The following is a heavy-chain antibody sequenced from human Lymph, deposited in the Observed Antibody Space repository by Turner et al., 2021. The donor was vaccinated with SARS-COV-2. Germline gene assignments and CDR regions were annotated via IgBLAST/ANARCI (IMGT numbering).Heavy chain of an antibody. CDR1: GFTFRTDG. CDR2: IWYDGSNK. CDR3: AREGEVGATGFDC. D-gene: IGHD1-26*01. Sequence: QVQLVESGGGVVQPGRSLRLSCAASGFTFRTDGMHWVRQAPGQGLEWGAVIWYDGSNKYYADSVKGRFTISRDNSKNTLYLQMNSLRAEDTAVYYCAREGEVGATGFDCWGQGTLVTVSS. J-gene: IGHJ4*02. V-gene: IGHV3-33*01.